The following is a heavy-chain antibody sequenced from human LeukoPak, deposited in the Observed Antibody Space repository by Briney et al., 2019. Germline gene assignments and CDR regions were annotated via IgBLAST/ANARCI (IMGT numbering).Heavy chain of an antibody. J-gene: IGHJ5*02. CDR3: ARSNPPYIAAAGTGWFDP. Sequence: ASVKVSCKASGYTFTSYYMHWVRQAPGQGLEWMGIINPSGGSTSYAQKFQGRVTMTRDTSTSTVYMELSSLRSEDTAVYYCARSNPPYIAAAGTGWFDPWGQGTLVTVSS. CDR2: INPSGGST. CDR1: GYTFTSYY. D-gene: IGHD6-13*01. V-gene: IGHV1-46*01.